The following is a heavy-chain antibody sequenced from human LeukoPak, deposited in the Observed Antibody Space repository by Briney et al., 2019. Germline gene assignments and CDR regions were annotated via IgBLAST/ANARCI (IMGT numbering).Heavy chain of an antibody. CDR3: VRDRVGATLPPHREKYYYYMDV. CDR2: INHCGST. D-gene: IGHD1-26*01. Sequence: LETLSLTRALYLGSLSGYYWSWIRQPPGKGREWIGEINHCGSTNYNPPLHRRVTKSLNKYENQSALPLSSVTAAHTAVCYCVRDRVGATLPPHREKYYYYMDVWRKGTTVSIPS. V-gene: IGHV4-34*01. J-gene: IGHJ6*03. CDR1: LGSLSGYY.